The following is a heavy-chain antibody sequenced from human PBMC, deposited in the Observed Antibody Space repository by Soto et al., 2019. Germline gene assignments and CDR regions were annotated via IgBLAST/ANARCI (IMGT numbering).Heavy chain of an antibody. CDR3: AGLAIVVPAATNAFNM. V-gene: IGHV5-51*01. CDR2: IYPSDSAV. J-gene: IGHJ3*02. Sequence: EVQLVQSGADVKKPGESLKISCKGFGYSFKAYWIAWVRQMPGKGLEWMGSIYPSDSAVTYNPSFQGQVSISVDKSINTAYLQSSILKASDSAIFYCAGLAIVVPAATNAFNMWGQGKMVNVSP. CDR1: GYSFKAYW. D-gene: IGHD2-2*01.